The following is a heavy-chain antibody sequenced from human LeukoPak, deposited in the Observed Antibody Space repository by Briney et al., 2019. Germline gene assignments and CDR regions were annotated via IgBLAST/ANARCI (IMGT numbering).Heavy chain of an antibody. Sequence: SQTLSLTCTVSGCSISTGDYYCTWIRQPPVKGLEWIGYIHYSGSTYYNPSVNSRVIISLDPSKRQFSLKLSSVTAADTAVYYCARDSAQVATIDYWGQGTLVTVSS. CDR1: GCSISTGDYY. CDR2: IHYSGST. V-gene: IGHV4-30-4*01. CDR3: ARDSAQVATIDY. D-gene: IGHD5-12*01. J-gene: IGHJ4*02.